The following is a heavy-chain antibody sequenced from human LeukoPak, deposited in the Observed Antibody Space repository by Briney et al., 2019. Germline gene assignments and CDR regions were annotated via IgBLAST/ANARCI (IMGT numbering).Heavy chain of an antibody. V-gene: IGHV3-21*01. CDR1: GFTFSSYS. D-gene: IGHD3-9*01. CDR3: AAGPLRYFDWLLYSPPDY. CDR2: ISSSSSYI. J-gene: IGHJ4*01. Sequence: AGSLRLSCAASGFTFSSYSMNWVRQAPGNGLEYVSSISSSSSYIYYADSVNVRFSISRDHATNSLYLQMNSLKAGDTAVYYCAAGPLRYFDWLLYSPPDYWGQGTLVTVSS.